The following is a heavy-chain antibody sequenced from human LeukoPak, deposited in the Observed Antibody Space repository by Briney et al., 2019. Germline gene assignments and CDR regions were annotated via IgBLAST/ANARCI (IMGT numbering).Heavy chain of an antibody. D-gene: IGHD3-10*01. CDR3: ARDLISGTLWSHNYFDY. CDR2: ISAYNGNT. V-gene: IGHV1-18*01. J-gene: IGHJ4*02. CDR1: GYTFTSYG. Sequence: ASVKVSCKASGYTFTSYGISWVRQAPGQGLEWMGWISAYNGNTNYAQKLQGRVTMTTDTSTSTAYMELRSLRSDDTAVYYCARDLISGTLWSHNYFDYWGQGTLVTVSS.